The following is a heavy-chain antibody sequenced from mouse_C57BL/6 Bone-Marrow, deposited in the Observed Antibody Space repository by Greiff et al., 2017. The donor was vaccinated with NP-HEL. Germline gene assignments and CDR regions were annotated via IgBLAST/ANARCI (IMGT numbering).Heavy chain of an antibody. Sequence: VQLQQSGPELVKPGASVKISCKASGYSFTGYYMNWVKQSPEKSLEWIGEINPSTGGTTYNQKFKAKATLTVDKSSSTAYMQLKSLTSEDSAVYYCARGKLRFYFDYWGQGTTLTVSS. CDR2: INPSTGGT. CDR3: ARGKLRFYFDY. D-gene: IGHD1-1*01. V-gene: IGHV1-42*01. J-gene: IGHJ2*01. CDR1: GYSFTGYY.